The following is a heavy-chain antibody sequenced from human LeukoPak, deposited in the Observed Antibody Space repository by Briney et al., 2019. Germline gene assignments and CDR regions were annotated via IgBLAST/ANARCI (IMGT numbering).Heavy chain of an antibody. D-gene: IGHD2-21*02. Sequence: PGGSLRLSCAASGFTFSPYAMYWVRQAPSKGVEWVAVISYDGTDKYYADFVKGRFTISRDNSKNTLYLQMNSLRAEDTAVYYCARDGPSDSDWYFDLWGRGTLVTVSS. J-gene: IGHJ2*01. CDR1: GFTFSPYA. CDR3: ARDGPSDSDWYFDL. CDR2: ISYDGTDK. V-gene: IGHV3-30*04.